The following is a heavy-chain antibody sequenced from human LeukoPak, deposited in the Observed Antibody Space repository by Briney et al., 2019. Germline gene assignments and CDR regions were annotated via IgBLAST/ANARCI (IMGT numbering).Heavy chain of an antibody. J-gene: IGHJ4*02. CDR3: GKYSGVVVTASSDF. Sequence: PGGSLRLSCTASGCTFSDYAMIWVRQAPGKGLEGVASISGGGGSTYYAGAVKGRFTISRESSKNNLSLQLDSLRSEDTALYYCGKYSGVVVTASSDFWRQGALVTVSS. CDR2: ISGGGGST. V-gene: IGHV3-23*01. CDR1: GCTFSDYA. D-gene: IGHD2-21*02.